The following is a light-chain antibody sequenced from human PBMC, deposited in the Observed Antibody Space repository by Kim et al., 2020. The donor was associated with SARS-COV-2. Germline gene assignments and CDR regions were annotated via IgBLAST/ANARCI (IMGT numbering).Light chain of an antibody. CDR1: NLRDQN. J-gene: IGLJ2*01. CDR2: EDI. V-gene: IGLV3-1*01. Sequence: ESAGKTAIITCSGNNLRDQNVCWYQQRPGQSPLLVIYEDIKRPTGIPERVSGSNSGNTATLTISGTQAMDEADYYCQAWDSSTLVFGRGTQLTVL. CDR3: QAWDSSTLV.